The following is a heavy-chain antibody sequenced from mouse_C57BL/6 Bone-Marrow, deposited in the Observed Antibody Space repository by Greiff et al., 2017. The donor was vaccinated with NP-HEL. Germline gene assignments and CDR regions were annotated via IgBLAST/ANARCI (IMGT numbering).Heavy chain of an antibody. J-gene: IGHJ4*01. V-gene: IGHV5-4*01. D-gene: IGHD4-1*01. CDR2: ISDGGSYT. CDR1: GFTFSSYA. CDR3: ARVNWEGYAMDY. Sequence: EVHLVESGGGLVKPGGSLKLSCAASGFTFSSYAMSWVRQTPEKRLEWVATISDGGSYTYYPDNVKGRFTISRDNAKNNLYLQMSHLKSEDTAMYYCARVNWEGYAMDYWGQGTSVTVSS.